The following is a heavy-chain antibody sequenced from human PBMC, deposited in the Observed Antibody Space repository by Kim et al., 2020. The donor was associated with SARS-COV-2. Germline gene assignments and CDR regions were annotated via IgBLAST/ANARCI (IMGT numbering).Heavy chain of an antibody. D-gene: IGHD6-13*01. CDR3: ARVGSTAAAGSIDY. CDR2: ITNNGITT. Sequence: GGSLRLSCAASGFTFSDYDMSWIRQAPGKGLEWVSYITNNGITTHYADSVKGRFTISRDNAKNSLYLQMNSLRAEDTAVYYCARVGSTAAAGSIDYWGQGTLVTVSS. CDR1: GFTFSDYD. V-gene: IGHV3-11*01. J-gene: IGHJ4*02.